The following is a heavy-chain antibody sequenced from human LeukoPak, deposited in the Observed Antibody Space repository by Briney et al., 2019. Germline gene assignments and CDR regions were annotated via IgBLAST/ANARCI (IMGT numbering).Heavy chain of an antibody. D-gene: IGHD3-22*01. CDR1: GGSITSYF. CDR3: ASLMIIGGFRAFDI. CDR2: SYYTGTA. J-gene: IGHJ3*02. Sequence: SETLSLTCTVSGGSITSYFWTWIRQPPGKGLEFIGYSYYTGTAFYNPSLKTRVTISVDTSKNQFSLKLTSVTAADTALYYCASLMIIGGFRAFDIWGQGIMVTVSS. V-gene: IGHV4-59*01.